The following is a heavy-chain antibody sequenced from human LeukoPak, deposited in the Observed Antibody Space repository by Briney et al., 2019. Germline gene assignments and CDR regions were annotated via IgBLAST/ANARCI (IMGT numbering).Heavy chain of an antibody. D-gene: IGHD1-26*01. V-gene: IGHV5-51*01. Sequence: GESLKISCKGSGYSFTSYWIGWVRQMPGKGLEWMGIIYPGDSDTRYSPSFQGQVTISADKSISSAYLQWSSLKASDTAMYYCARHISSGSYYYYYYMDVWGKGTTVTVSS. CDR3: ARHISSGSYYYYYYMDV. J-gene: IGHJ6*03. CDR1: GYSFTSYW. CDR2: IYPGDSDT.